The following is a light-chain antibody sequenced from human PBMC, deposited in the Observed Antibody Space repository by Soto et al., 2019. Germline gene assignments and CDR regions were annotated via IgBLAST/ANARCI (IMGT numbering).Light chain of an antibody. Sequence: EIVLTQSPGTLSLSPGERATLSCRASQSVTSSYLSWYQQTRGQAPRLLIYGASSRATGIPDRFSGSGSGTDFTLTISRLEPDDFAVYYCQLYGRSPRFTFGPGTTVDIK. V-gene: IGKV3-20*01. J-gene: IGKJ3*01. CDR3: QLYGRSPRFT. CDR1: QSVTSSY. CDR2: GAS.